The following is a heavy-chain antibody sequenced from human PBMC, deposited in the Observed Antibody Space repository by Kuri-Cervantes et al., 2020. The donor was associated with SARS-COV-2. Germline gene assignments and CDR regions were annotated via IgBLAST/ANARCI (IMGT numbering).Heavy chain of an antibody. J-gene: IGHJ6*02. Sequence: SAKVSCKASGGSFSRFAISWVRQAPGEGLEWMGGILPVLGTPNYAQKFQGRVRITADGSTSTAHMELSSLRYEDTAVYYCASNPVLRSFDSLVRGDYHYYALDVWGQGTTVTVSS. V-gene: IGHV1-69*01. CDR2: ILPVLGTP. CDR3: ASNPVLRSFDSLVRGDYHYYALDV. D-gene: IGHD3-9*01. CDR1: GGSFSRFA.